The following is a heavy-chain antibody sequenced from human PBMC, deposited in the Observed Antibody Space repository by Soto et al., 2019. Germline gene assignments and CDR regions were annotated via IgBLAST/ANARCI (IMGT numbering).Heavy chain of an antibody. J-gene: IGHJ3*02. CDR3: AIVGYSSSWYAWGAFAI. Sequence: QVQLQESGPGLVKPSETLSLTCTVSGGSISSYYWSWIRQPPGKGLEWIGYIYYSGSTNYKSSLKSRVTIAVATSKDPGSRKLSSVTAADTAVYYCAIVGYSSSWYAWGAFAIWGQGTMVTVSS. V-gene: IGHV4-59*01. CDR1: GGSISSYY. D-gene: IGHD6-13*01. CDR2: IYYSGST.